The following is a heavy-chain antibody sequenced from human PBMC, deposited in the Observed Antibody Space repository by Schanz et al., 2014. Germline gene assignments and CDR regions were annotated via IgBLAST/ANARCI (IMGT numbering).Heavy chain of an antibody. Sequence: QVLLRESGPVLVKPSETLSLTCTVSGGSISSGVHYWSWVRQPAGRGLEWIGRIYISGSTRFNPSHKIRVTRSLDTSNYQFPLTLTSLTAADTAVYYCARDTTWRLDRWGRGTLVTVSS. D-gene: IGHD1-1*01. CDR1: GGSISSGVHY. CDR3: ARDTTWRLDR. J-gene: IGHJ2*01. CDR2: IYISGST. V-gene: IGHV4-61*02.